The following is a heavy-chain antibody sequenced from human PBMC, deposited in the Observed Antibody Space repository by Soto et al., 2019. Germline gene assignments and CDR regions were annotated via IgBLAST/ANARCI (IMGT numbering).Heavy chain of an antibody. CDR1: GFTFSSYA. Sequence: GGSLRLSCAASGFTFSSYAMSWVRQAPGKGLEWVSAISGSGGSTYYADSVKGRFTISRDNSKNTVDLQMNSRRAEDTAVYYCATPGATVTISLSFAEYFQHWGQGTLVTVSS. V-gene: IGHV3-23*01. CDR3: ATPGATVTISLSFAEYFQH. D-gene: IGHD4-17*01. CDR2: ISGSGGST. J-gene: IGHJ1*01.